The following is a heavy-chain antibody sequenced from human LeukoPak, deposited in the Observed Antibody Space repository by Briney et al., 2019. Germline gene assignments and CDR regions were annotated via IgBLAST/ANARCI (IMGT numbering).Heavy chain of an antibody. V-gene: IGHV3-11*04. CDR1: GFTFSDFY. CDR3: ANHFACGSTSCPPFDS. Sequence: PGGSLRLSCAASGFTFSDFYMNWIRQAPGKGLEWVAHMSASGTTIFYADSVQGRFTISRDRAKNSLDLQMNSLSGDDTGVYYCANHFACGSTSCPPFDSWGQGTLVTVSS. CDR2: MSASGTTI. J-gene: IGHJ4*02. D-gene: IGHD2-2*01.